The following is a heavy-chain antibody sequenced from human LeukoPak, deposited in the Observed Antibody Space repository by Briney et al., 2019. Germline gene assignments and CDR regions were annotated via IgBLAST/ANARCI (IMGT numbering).Heavy chain of an antibody. D-gene: IGHD5-24*01. CDR2: ITSDGYTT. CDR1: GFSFSNHW. J-gene: IGHJ4*02. V-gene: IGHV3-74*01. CDR3: AKDMKRWLQLAHYFDY. Sequence: GGSLRLSCAASGFSFSNHWMHWVRQVPGEGLVWVSRITSDGYTTNYADSVKGRFTISRDNSKNTLYLQMNSLRAEDTAVYYCAKDMKRWLQLAHYFDYWGQGTLVTVSS.